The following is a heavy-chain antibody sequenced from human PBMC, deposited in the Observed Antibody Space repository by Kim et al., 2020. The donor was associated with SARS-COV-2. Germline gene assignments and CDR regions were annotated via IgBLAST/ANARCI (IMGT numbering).Heavy chain of an antibody. CDR3: ARSIAAADDGLYFDY. J-gene: IGHJ4*02. V-gene: IGHV1-46*01. D-gene: IGHD6-13*01. Sequence: ASVKVSCKASGYTFTSYYMHWVRQAPGQGLEWMGIINPSGGSTSYAQKFQGRVTMTRDTSTSTVYMELSSLRSEDTAVYYCARSIAAADDGLYFDYWGQGTLVTVSS. CDR2: INPSGGST. CDR1: GYTFTSYY.